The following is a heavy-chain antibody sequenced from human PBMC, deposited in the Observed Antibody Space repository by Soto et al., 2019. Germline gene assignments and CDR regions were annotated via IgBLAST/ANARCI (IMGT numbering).Heavy chain of an antibody. Sequence: LSLTCTVSGGSISSYYWSWIRQPPGKGLEWIGYIYYSGSTNYNPSLKSRVTISVDTSKNQFSLKLSSVTAADTAVYYCARNQGDFWSGYSYYYGMDVWGQGTTVTVSS. J-gene: IGHJ6*02. CDR2: IYYSGST. CDR1: GGSISSYY. V-gene: IGHV4-59*01. D-gene: IGHD3-3*01. CDR3: ARNQGDFWSGYSYYYGMDV.